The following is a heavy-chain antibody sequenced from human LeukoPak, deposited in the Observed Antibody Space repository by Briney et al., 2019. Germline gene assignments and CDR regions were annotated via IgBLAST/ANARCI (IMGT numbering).Heavy chain of an antibody. CDR1: GFTFKTYA. V-gene: IGHV3-23*01. D-gene: IGHD6-19*01. CDR2: MSGSGSST. Sequence: PGGSLRLSCAASGFTFKTYAMTWLRQVPGKGPEWVSSMSGSGSSTDYADSVKGRFTISRDNSKNTLYLQMNSLRAEDTALYYCAKDAQGLVRGGIYFDFWGQGSLVTVSS. J-gene: IGHJ4*02. CDR3: AKDAQGLVRGGIYFDF.